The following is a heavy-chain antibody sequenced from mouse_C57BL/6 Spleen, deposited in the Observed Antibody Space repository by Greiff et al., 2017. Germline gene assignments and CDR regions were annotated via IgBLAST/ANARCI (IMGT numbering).Heavy chain of an antibody. V-gene: IGHV1-50*01. CDR1: GYTFTSYW. Sequence: VQLQQPGAELVKPGASVKLSCKASGYTFTSYWMQWVKQRPGQGLEWIGEIDPSDSYTNYNQKFKGKATLTVDTSSSTAYMQLSSLTSEDSAVYYCARERRGYVYFDYWGQGTTLTVSS. D-gene: IGHD2-2*01. J-gene: IGHJ2*01. CDR2: IDPSDSYT. CDR3: ARERRGYVYFDY.